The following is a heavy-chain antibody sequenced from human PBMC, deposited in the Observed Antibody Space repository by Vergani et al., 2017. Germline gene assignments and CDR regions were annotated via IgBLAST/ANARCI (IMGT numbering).Heavy chain of an antibody. CDR3: ARAYCSGGSCYFANDAFDI. Sequence: QVQLQESGPGLVKPSGTLSLTCAVSGGSISSSNWWSWVRQPPGKGLEWIGEIYHSGSTNYNPSLKSRVTISVDKSTTQFSLKLSSVTAADTAVYYCARAYCSGGSCYFANDAFDIWGQGTMVTVSS. CDR2: IYHSGST. V-gene: IGHV4-4*02. D-gene: IGHD2-15*01. CDR1: GGSISSSNW. J-gene: IGHJ3*02.